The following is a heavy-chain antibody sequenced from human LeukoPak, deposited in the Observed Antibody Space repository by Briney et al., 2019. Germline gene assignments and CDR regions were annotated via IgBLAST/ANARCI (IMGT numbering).Heavy chain of an antibody. V-gene: IGHV3-30*02. D-gene: IGHD3-22*01. CDR1: GFTFSSYG. J-gene: IGHJ4*02. CDR2: IRYDGSNK. CDR3: AKSFLLYYYDSSGYSYFDY. Sequence: PGGSVRLSCAASGFTFSSYGMHWVRQAPGKRLEWVAFIRYDGSNKYYADSVKGRFTISRDNSKNTLYLQMNSLRAEDTAVYYCAKSFLLYYYDSSGYSYFDYWGQGNLVTVSS.